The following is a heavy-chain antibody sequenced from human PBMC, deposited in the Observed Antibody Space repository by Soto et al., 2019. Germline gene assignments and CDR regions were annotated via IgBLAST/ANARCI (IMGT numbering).Heavy chain of an antibody. V-gene: IGHV3-21*01. Sequence: EVQLVESGGSLVKPGGSLRLSCAASGFTFSNSGMNWVRQAPGKGLEWVSYISSSGYIFYADSVKGRFTISRDNAKDALYLQMNSLRAEDTAVYYCARDLGAVTTLGFQNWGQGALVTVSS. CDR3: ARDLGAVTTLGFQN. CDR1: GFTFSNSG. J-gene: IGHJ1*01. D-gene: IGHD4-17*01. CDR2: ISSSGYI.